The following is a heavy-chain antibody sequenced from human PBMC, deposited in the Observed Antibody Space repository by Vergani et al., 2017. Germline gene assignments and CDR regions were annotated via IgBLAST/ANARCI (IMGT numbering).Heavy chain of an antibody. CDR1: GGTFSSYA. D-gene: IGHD6-19*01. Sequence: QVQLVQSGAEVKKPGSSVKVSCKASGGTFSSYAISWVRQAPGQGLEWMGGIIPIFGTANYARKFQGRVTITADESTSTAYMELSSLRSEDTAVYYCARVAGGYSGWRDAFDIWGQGTMVTVSS. CDR2: IIPIFGTA. V-gene: IGHV1-69*01. CDR3: ARVAGGYSGWRDAFDI. J-gene: IGHJ3*02.